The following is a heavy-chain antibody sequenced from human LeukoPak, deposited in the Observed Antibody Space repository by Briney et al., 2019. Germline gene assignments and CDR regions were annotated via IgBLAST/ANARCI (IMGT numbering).Heavy chain of an antibody. D-gene: IGHD2-21*02. V-gene: IGHV5-51*01. CDR3: ARRSDFRNWFDS. Sequence: GESLKISCKAFGYSFTNYWIDWVRQMPGKGLEWMGNIYPGNSQTTYRPSFEGQVTISADRSISTAYLQWNSLKASDTAMYYCARRSDFRNWFDSWGLGTLVTVSA. CDR1: GYSFTNYW. J-gene: IGHJ5*01. CDR2: IYPGNSQT.